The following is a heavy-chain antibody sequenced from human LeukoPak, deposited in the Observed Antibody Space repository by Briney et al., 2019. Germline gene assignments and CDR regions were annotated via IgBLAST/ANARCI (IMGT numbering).Heavy chain of an antibody. V-gene: IGHV4-34*01. J-gene: IGHJ4*02. CDR1: GGSFSGYY. Sequence: SETLSLTCAVYGGSFSGYYWSWIRQPPGKGLEWIGEINHSGSTNYNPSLKSRVTISVDTSKNQFSLKLSSVTAADTAVYYCARGRDSSGPYYWGQGTLVTVSS. CDR2: INHSGST. D-gene: IGHD6-19*01. CDR3: ARGRDSSGPYY.